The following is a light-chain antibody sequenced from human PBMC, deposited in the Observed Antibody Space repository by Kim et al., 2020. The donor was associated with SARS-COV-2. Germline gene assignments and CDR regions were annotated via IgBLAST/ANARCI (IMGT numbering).Light chain of an antibody. CDR1: QDIANS. V-gene: IGKV1-27*01. J-gene: IGKJ1*01. CDR2: AAA. Sequence: ASIGDRVTITCRASQDIANSLAWYQQKPGKVPQVLIYAAATLQSGVPSRYSGSGSGTEFTLTIGSLQTEDVATYYCQKYNSAPWTFGPGTKVDIK. CDR3: QKYNSAPWT.